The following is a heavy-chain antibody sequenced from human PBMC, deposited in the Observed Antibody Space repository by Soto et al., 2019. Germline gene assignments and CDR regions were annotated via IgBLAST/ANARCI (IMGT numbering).Heavy chain of an antibody. CDR2: IYHSGST. Sequence: QVQLQDSGPGLVKPSGTLSLTCAVSGVSISTANWWSWVRQPPGKGLEWIGEIYHSGSTNYNPSLKSRVAISLDKSKNQFSLKLSSVTAADTAVYYCARGGSSSWLRLFYHWGQGTLVTVSS. D-gene: IGHD6-13*01. V-gene: IGHV4-4*02. CDR1: GVSISTANW. CDR3: ARGGSSSWLRLFYH. J-gene: IGHJ1*01.